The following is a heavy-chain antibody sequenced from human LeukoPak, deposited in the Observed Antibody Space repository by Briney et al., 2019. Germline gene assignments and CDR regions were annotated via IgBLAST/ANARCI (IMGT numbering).Heavy chain of an antibody. CDR2: IYHSGST. CDR1: GGSISSGGYS. CDR3: ARDAIRITIFGVVIKGGDAFDI. D-gene: IGHD3-3*01. V-gene: IGHV4-30-2*01. Sequence: SETLSLTCAVSGGSISSGGYSWSWIRQPPGKGLEWIGYIYHSGSTYYNPSLKSRVTISVDTSKNQFSLKLSSVTAADTAVYYCARDAIRITIFGVVIKGGDAFDIWGQGTMVTVSS. J-gene: IGHJ3*02.